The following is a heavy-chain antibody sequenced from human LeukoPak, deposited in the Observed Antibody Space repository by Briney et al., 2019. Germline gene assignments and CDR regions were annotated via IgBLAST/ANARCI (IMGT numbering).Heavy chain of an antibody. CDR2: IIPIFGTA. CDR1: GGTFSSYA. D-gene: IGHD6-19*01. CDR3: ARQPIAVAGNFDY. Sequence: SVNVSCKASGGTFSSYAISWVRQAPGQGLEWMGGIIPIFGTANYAQKFQGRVTITADESTSTAYMELSSLRSEDTAVYYCARQPIAVAGNFDYWGQGTLVTVSS. V-gene: IGHV1-69*01. J-gene: IGHJ4*02.